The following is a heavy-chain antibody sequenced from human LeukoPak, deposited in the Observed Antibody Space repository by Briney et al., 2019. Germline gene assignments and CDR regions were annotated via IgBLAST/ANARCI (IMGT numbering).Heavy chain of an antibody. Sequence: GGSLRLSCAASGFTVSSNYMSWVRQAPGKGLEWVSVIYSGSSTYYADSVKGRFTISRDTSKNTLYLQMNSLRAEDTAVYYCARGLLQWQPERVFDLWGQGTLVTVSS. CDR2: IYSGSST. V-gene: IGHV3-66*01. J-gene: IGHJ4*02. D-gene: IGHD6-19*01. CDR3: ARGLLQWQPERVFDL. CDR1: GFTVSSNY.